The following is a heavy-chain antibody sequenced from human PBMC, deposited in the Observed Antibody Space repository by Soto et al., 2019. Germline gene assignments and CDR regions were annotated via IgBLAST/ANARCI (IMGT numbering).Heavy chain of an antibody. CDR3: ARVPGDSRGYYADY. CDR2: ISYSGST. Sequence: PSETLSLTCTVSGGSISSYYWNWIRQPPGKGLEWIGFISYSGSTNYNPSLKTRVTISLDTSKNQFSLKLSSVTAADTAVYYCARVPGDSRGYYADYWGQGALVTVSS. V-gene: IGHV4-59*01. J-gene: IGHJ4*02. D-gene: IGHD3-22*01. CDR1: GGSISSYY.